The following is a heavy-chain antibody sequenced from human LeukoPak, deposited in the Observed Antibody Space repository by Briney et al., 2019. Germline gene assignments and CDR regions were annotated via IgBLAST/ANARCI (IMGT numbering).Heavy chain of an antibody. V-gene: IGHV4-4*07. CDR1: GGSISSYY. CDR3: ARDLDWNYADF. CDR2: ISSSGST. D-gene: IGHD1-7*01. J-gene: IGHJ4*02. Sequence: SETLSLTCTVSGGSISSYYWSWIRQPAGKGLEWTGRISSSGSTNYNPSLKSRVTMSVDTSKNQFSLILISVTAADTAVYYCARDLDWNYADFWGQGTLVTVSS.